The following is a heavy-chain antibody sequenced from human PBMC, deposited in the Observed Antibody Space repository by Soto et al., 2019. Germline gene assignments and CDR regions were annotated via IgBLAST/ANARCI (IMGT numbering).Heavy chain of an antibody. J-gene: IGHJ4*02. CDR3: ARGWVIDDSSGYYYVLNYFDY. D-gene: IGHD3-22*01. Sequence: SETLSLTCTVSGGSISSYYWSWIRQPPGKGLEWIGYIYYSGSTNYNPSLKSRVTISVDTSKNQFSLKLSSVTAADTAVYYCARGWVIDDSSGYYYVLNYFDYWGQGTLVTVS. V-gene: IGHV4-59*01. CDR1: GGSISSYY. CDR2: IYYSGST.